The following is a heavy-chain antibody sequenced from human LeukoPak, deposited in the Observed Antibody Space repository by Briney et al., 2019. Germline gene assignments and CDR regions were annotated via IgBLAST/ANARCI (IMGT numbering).Heavy chain of an antibody. V-gene: IGHV4-39*07. CDR2: INHSGST. D-gene: IGHD1-26*01. Sequence: PSETLSLTCTVPGGSISSSSYYWGWIRQPPGKGLEWIGEINHSGSTNYNPSLKSRVTISLDTSKNQFSLKLSSVTAADTAVYYCVVGRSSYYYYMDVWGKGTTVTISS. CDR1: GGSISSSSYY. CDR3: VVGRSSYYYYMDV. J-gene: IGHJ6*03.